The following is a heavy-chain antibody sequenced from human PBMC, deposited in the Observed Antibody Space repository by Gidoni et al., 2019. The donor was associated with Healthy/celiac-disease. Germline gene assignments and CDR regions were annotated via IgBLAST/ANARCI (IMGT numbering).Heavy chain of an antibody. J-gene: IGHJ4*02. CDR2: ISGSGGST. Sequence: EVQLLESVGGLLPPGGSLRLSCAASGFTFSSYAMRWVRQAPWKGLEWVAAISGSGGSTYYADSGKGRFTISRDNSKNTLDLQRNSLRAEETAVDYCAKAVVVVPAATDYFDYWGQGTLVTVSS. V-gene: IGHV3-23*01. CDR3: AKAVVVVPAATDYFDY. D-gene: IGHD2-2*01. CDR1: GFTFSSYA.